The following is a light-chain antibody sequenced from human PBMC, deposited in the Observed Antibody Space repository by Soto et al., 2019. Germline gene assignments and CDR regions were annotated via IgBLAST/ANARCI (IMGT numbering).Light chain of an antibody. J-gene: IGKJ1*01. CDR1: QSISSY. V-gene: IGKV1-39*01. CDR2: AAS. CDR3: QQSYSRT. Sequence: DIQMTQSPSSLSASVGDRVTITCRASQSISSYLNWYQQKPGKAPKLLIYAASSLQSGVPSRFSGCGSGTDFTLTISSLQPEDFATYYCQQSYSRTFGQGTKVEIK.